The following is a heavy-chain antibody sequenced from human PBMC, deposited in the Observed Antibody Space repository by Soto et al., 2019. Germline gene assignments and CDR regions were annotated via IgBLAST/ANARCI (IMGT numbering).Heavy chain of an antibody. CDR2: TNHNGNT. Sequence: QVQLQQWGAGLLKPSESLSLTCAVSGGSLSDSYWSWIRQPPGKGLEWIGDTNHNGNTNYNPSLKSRVIIAVDTSNNQFSLKLTSVTAADTAIYYCAKNFDVWVQGTMVTVSS. J-gene: IGHJ3*01. CDR3: AKNFDV. CDR1: GGSLSDSY. V-gene: IGHV4-34*02.